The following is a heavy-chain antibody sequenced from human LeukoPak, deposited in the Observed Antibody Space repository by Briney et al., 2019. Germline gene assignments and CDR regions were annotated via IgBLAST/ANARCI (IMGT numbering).Heavy chain of an antibody. V-gene: IGHV4-59*08. Sequence: PSQTLSLTCTVSGGSISSYYWSWIRQPPGKGLEWIGYIYYSGSTNYNPSLKSRVTISVDTSKNQFSLKLSSVTAADTAVYYCARHVPRGGYCDGDCSDDAFDIWGQGTMVTVSS. CDR2: IYYSGST. J-gene: IGHJ3*02. CDR1: GGSISSYY. D-gene: IGHD2-21*02. CDR3: ARHVPRGGYCDGDCSDDAFDI.